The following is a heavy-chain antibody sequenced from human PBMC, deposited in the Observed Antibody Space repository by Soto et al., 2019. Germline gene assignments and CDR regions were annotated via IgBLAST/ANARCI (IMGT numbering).Heavy chain of an antibody. CDR3: ARRKAYDDYSNYYYYYYMDV. CDR2: IYYSGST. CDR1: GGSISSYY. V-gene: IGHV4-59*08. D-gene: IGHD4-4*01. J-gene: IGHJ6*03. Sequence: SETLSLTCTVSGGSISSYYWSWIRQPPGKGLEWIGYIYYSGSTNYNPSLKSRVTISVDTSKNQFSLKLSSVTAADTAVYYCARRKAYDDYSNYYYYYYMDVWGKGTTVTVSS.